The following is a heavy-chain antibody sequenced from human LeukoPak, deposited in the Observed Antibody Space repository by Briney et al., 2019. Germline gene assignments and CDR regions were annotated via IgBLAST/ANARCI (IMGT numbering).Heavy chain of an antibody. CDR1: GGSVSRGSYY. CDR3: ARGRLGATY. J-gene: IGHJ4*02. D-gene: IGHD1-26*01. CDR2: IHHSGTT. Sequence: PSETLSLTCTVSGGSVSRGSYYWSWTRQPPGKGLECIGYIHHSGTTNYSPSLKSRATISVDMSKNQFFLNLTSVTAADTAVYYCARGRLGATYWGQGTLVTVSS. V-gene: IGHV4-61*01.